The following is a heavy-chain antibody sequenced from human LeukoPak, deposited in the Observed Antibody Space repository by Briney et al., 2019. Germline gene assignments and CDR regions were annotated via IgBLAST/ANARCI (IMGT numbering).Heavy chain of an antibody. CDR1: GGTFSSYA. CDR2: IIPLCGSS. V-gene: IGHV1-69*06. Sequence: SVKVSCKASGGTFSSYAISWVRQAPGQGLEWMRGIIPLCGSSNYAQKYQDRVTNTADKSTSTAYMELSSLRSEDTAVYYCARVVGLTGYSSSWYSGYYYYMDVWGKGTTVTVSS. D-gene: IGHD6-13*01. CDR3: ARVVGLTGYSSSWYSGYYYYMDV. J-gene: IGHJ6*03.